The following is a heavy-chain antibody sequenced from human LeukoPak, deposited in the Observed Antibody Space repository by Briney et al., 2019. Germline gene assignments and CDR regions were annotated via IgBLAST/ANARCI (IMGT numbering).Heavy chain of an antibody. J-gene: IGHJ4*02. CDR1: GFTFSSYS. V-gene: IGHV3-21*01. CDR2: ISSSSSYI. D-gene: IGHD5-18*01. CDR3: ARQRTAPGPFDY. Sequence: GGSLRLSCAASGFTFSSYSMNWVRQAPGKGLEWVSSISSSSSYIYYADSVKGRFTISRDNAKNSLYLQMNSLRAEDTAVYYCARQRTAPGPFDYWGQGTLVTVSS.